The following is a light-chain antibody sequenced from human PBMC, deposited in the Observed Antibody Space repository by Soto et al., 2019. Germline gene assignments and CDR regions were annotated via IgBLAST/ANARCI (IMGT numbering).Light chain of an antibody. Sequence: QSVLTQPPSVSGAPGQRVTISCTGNNSNLGAGYDVHWYQQLPGAAPKLVIFGNRNRPSGVPERFSGSKSGTSASLAITGLQAEDEADYYCAVWDDSLNGVVFGGGTKLTVL. J-gene: IGLJ2*01. CDR3: AVWDDSLNGVV. CDR1: NSNLGAGYD. V-gene: IGLV1-40*01. CDR2: GNR.